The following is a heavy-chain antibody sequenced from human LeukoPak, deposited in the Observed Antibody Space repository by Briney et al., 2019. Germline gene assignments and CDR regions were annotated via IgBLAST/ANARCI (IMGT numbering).Heavy chain of an antibody. Sequence: GGSLRLSCAPSGFTFGSYSMNWVRQAPGKGLEWVSSITTLSSYIYYAGSVEGRFTISRDKAKNSLYLQLNSLRAEDTAVYYCARMYSSSSPFDYWGQGTLVTVSS. J-gene: IGHJ4*02. D-gene: IGHD6-6*01. CDR3: ARMYSSSSPFDY. V-gene: IGHV3-21*01. CDR1: GFTFGSYS. CDR2: ITTLSSYI.